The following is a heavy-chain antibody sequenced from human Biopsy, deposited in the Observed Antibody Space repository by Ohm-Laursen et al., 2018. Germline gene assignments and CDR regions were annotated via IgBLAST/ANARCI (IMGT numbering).Heavy chain of an antibody. V-gene: IGHV3-7*01. J-gene: IGHJ4*02. D-gene: IGHD5-24*01. CDR1: GLTSTTAL. CDR2: INPDGSVK. Sequence: SLRLSCAASGLTSTTALMSWVRQAPGKGLEWVANINPDGSVKYFADSVKGRFTISRDNAENSMYLQMSSLTVDDTAVYYCARDERWGQGTLVTVSS. CDR3: ARDER.